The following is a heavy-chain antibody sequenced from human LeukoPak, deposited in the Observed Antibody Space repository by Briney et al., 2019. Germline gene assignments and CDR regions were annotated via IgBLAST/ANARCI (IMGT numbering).Heavy chain of an antibody. CDR3: ARAMSEYSYGSGIWGSFDI. Sequence: GGSLRLSCAASGFTVSSNFMTWVRQAPGKGLEWVSVIYSAGSTYYAGSVKGRFTISRDNSKNTLYLQMNSLRAEDTAVYYCARAMSEYSYGSGIWGSFDIWGQGTMVTVSS. J-gene: IGHJ3*02. CDR2: IYSAGST. CDR1: GFTVSSNF. D-gene: IGHD3-10*01. V-gene: IGHV3-53*01.